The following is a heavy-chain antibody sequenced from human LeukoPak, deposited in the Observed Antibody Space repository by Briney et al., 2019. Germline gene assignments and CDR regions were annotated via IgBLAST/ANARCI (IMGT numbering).Heavy chain of an antibody. CDR1: GVTFSSYA. Sequence: GGSLRLSCAASGVTFSSYAMHWVRQAPGKGLEWVAVISYDGSNKYYADSVKGRFTISRDNSKNTPYLQMNSLRAEDTAVYYCAREVVADDFWSGYYILNWFDPWGQGTLVTVSS. D-gene: IGHD3-3*01. CDR2: ISYDGSNK. CDR3: AREVVADDFWSGYYILNWFDP. J-gene: IGHJ5*02. V-gene: IGHV3-30*04.